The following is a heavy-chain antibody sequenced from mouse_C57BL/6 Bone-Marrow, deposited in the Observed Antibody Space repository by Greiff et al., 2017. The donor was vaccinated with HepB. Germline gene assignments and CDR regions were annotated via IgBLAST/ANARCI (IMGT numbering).Heavy chain of an antibody. V-gene: IGHV5-4*01. J-gene: IGHJ1*03. CDR1: GFTFSSYA. D-gene: IGHD1-1*01. Sequence: EVQLVESGGGLVKPGGSLKLSCAASGFTFSSYAMSWVRQTPEKRLEWVATISDGGSYTYYPDNVKGRFTISRDNAKNNLYLQMSHLKSEDTAMYYCARDTGRGWYFDVWGTGTTVTVSS. CDR2: ISDGGSYT. CDR3: ARDTGRGWYFDV.